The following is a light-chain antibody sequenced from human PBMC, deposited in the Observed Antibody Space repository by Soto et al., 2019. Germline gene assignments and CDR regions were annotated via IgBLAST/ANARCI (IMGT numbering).Light chain of an antibody. Sequence: EIVMTQSPATLSVSPGERATLSCRASESVSSNLAWYQQKPGQAPRLLIYGVSTRASDVPARFSGSGSGTEFTLTISSLQSEDFAVYHCQQYIDWPLTFGGGSKVEIK. V-gene: IGKV3-15*01. J-gene: IGKJ4*01. CDR3: QQYIDWPLT. CDR1: ESVSSN. CDR2: GVS.